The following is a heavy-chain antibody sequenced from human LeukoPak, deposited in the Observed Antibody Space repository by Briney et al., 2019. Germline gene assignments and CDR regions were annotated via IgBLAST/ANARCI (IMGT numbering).Heavy chain of an antibody. V-gene: IGHV5-51*01. Sequence: GESLQISCEGSGYNFTIYRIAWVRQMPGRGLECMGIISPGDSAPTYSPSFRGQVTISVDKSINTAYLQWSSLKASDTAMYFCARWPSGYQRNWFDPWGQGTLVTVSS. J-gene: IGHJ5*02. D-gene: IGHD3-22*01. CDR2: ISPGDSAP. CDR1: GYNFTIYR. CDR3: ARWPSGYQRNWFDP.